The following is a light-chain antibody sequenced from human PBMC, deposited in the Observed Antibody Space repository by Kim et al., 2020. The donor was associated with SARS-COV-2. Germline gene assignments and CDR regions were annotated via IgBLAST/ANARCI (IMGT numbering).Light chain of an antibody. CDR2: AAS. J-gene: IGKJ5*01. CDR1: QSISNY. V-gene: IGKV1-39*01. Sequence: ASVGDRVTITVRASQSISNYLDWYQQRPGRVPRLLIYAASSLQSGVPSRFSGSGSGTDFTLTISSLQPEDVGTYYCQQCNNTLITFGQGTRLEIK. CDR3: QQCNNTLIT.